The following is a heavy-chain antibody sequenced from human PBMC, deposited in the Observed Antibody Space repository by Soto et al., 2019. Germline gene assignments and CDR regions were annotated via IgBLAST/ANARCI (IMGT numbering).Heavy chain of an antibody. CDR2: ISAYNGNT. CDR1: GYTFTSYG. D-gene: IGHD2-2*01. J-gene: IGHJ5*02. CDR3: ARVGSPHYCSSTSCHGWFDP. V-gene: IGHV1-18*04. Sequence: ASVKVSCKASGYTFTSYGISWVRQAPGQGLEWMGWISAYNGNTNYAQKLQGRVTMTTDTSTSTAYMELRSLRPDDTAVYYCARVGSPHYCSSTSCHGWFDPWGQGTLVTVSS.